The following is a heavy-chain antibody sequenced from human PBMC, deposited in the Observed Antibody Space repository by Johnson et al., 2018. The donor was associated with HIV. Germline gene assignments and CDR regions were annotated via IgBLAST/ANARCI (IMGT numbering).Heavy chain of an antibody. J-gene: IGHJ3*02. CDR3: TTCSRSGAFDI. V-gene: IGHV3-15*01. Sequence: VQLVESGGGLVQPGGSLRVSCAASGCTVSNAWMSWVRQAPGKGLEWVGRIKSKTDGWTSHYAAPVKGRFTISRDDSKNTLYLQMNSLKTEDTAVYYCTTCSRSGAFDIWGQGTMVTVSS. CDR1: GCTVSNAW. D-gene: IGHD6-13*01. CDR2: IKSKTDGWTS.